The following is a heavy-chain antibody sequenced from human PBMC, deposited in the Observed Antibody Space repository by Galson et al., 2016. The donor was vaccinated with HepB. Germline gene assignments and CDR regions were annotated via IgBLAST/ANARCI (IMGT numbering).Heavy chain of an antibody. Sequence: SVKVSCKASGYTFTDYYIHWVRQAPGQGFEWMGLINPNSGTTTYAQKFQGRVTMARDTSISAGYMDLSRLRSDDTAVYYCAREVTRSGSFHFDYWGQGTLVTVSS. D-gene: IGHD1-26*01. CDR3: AREVTRSGSFHFDY. CDR2: INPNSGTT. CDR1: GYTFTDYY. J-gene: IGHJ4*02. V-gene: IGHV1-2*02.